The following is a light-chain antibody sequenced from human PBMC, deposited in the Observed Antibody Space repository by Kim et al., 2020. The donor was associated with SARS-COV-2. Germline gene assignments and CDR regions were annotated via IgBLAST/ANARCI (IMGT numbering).Light chain of an antibody. Sequence: DNQLTQSPSFVSASLGDRVTITCRASQGTSNSLAWYQQKPGKAPKLLIYAASTLQSGVPLWFSGSGSGTEFTLTISSLQPEDFATYYCQQLKSYPYTFGQGTKLEI. CDR2: AAS. V-gene: IGKV1-9*01. CDR1: QGTSNS. CDR3: QQLKSYPYT. J-gene: IGKJ2*01.